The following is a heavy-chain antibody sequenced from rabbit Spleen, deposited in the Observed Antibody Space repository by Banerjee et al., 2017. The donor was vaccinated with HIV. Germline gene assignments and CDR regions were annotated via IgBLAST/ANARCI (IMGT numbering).Heavy chain of an antibody. J-gene: IGHJ3*01. CDR1: GFSFSSSDY. Sequence: QSLEESGGDLVKPGASLTLTCTASGFSFSSSDYMCWVRQAPGKGLEWIACIDTSSGNTWYASWAKGRFTISKTSSTTVTLQVTSLTAADTATYFCARGVWSLGYGSDLWGQGTLVTVS. CDR2: IDTSSGNT. D-gene: IGHD6-1*01. CDR3: ARGVWSLGYGSDL. V-gene: IGHV1S40*01.